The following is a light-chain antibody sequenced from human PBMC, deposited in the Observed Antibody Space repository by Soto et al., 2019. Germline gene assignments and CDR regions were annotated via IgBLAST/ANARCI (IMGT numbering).Light chain of an antibody. CDR2: VNSGGSH. J-gene: IGLJ7*01. V-gene: IGLV4-69*01. CDR1: SGHSNYA. CDR3: QTWGTGSDIVV. Sequence: QSVLTQSPSASASLGASVKLTCTLSSGHSNYAIAWHQQQPEKGPRYLMKVNSGGSHIKGDGIPDRFSGSSSGAERYLFISSLQSADEADYYCQTWGTGSDIVVFGGGTQLTVL.